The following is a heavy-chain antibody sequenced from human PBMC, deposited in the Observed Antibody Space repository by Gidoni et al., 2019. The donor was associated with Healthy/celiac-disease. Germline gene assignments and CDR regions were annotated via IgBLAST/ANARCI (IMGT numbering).Heavy chain of an antibody. CDR2: IYYSGST. CDR3: ARGGLRGYGMDV. CDR1: GGSISSSSYY. J-gene: IGHJ6*02. Sequence: QLQLQESGPGLVKPSETLSLTCTVPGGSISSSSYYWGWIRQPPGKGLEWIGSIYYSGSTYYNPSLKSRVTISVDTSKNQFSLKLSSVTAADTAVYYCARGGLRGYGMDVWGQGTTVTVSS. V-gene: IGHV4-39*07. D-gene: IGHD3-10*01.